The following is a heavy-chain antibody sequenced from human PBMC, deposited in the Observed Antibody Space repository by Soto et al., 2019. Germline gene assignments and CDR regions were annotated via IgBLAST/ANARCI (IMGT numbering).Heavy chain of an antibody. CDR2: INSDGSST. D-gene: IGHD6-13*01. Sequence: EVQLVESGGGLVQPGGSLRLSCAASGFTFSTYGVHWVRQAPGKGLVWVSRINSDGSSTGYADSVKGRFTISRGNANNTLYLQMNSLRAEYTAVYDWAKGGAGSGWYDYWCQGTLVTVSS. CDR1: GFTFSTYG. J-gene: IGHJ4*02. CDR3: AKGGAGSGWYDY. V-gene: IGHV3-74*01.